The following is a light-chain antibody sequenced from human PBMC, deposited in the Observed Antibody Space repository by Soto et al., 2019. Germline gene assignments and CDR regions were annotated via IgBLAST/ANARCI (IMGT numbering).Light chain of an antibody. CDR3: QQNGSLPIT. Sequence: EIVLAQSPGTLSLSPGERATLSCRASQSLGGDYLAWFQQKPGQSPRLLIYSASNRATGIPDRVSGSGSGTDFTLTISRLETEDFVVYYCQQNGSLPITFGQGTRLVIK. J-gene: IGKJ5*01. CDR1: QSLGGDY. CDR2: SAS. V-gene: IGKV3-20*01.